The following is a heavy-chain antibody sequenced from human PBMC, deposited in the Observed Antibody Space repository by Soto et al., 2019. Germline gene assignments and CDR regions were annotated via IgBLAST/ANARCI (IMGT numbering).Heavy chain of an antibody. V-gene: IGHV1-69*01. CDR3: ARGFPYGSGSSDFIPHYYYYYGLDV. J-gene: IGHJ6*02. Sequence: QVQLVQSGAEVKKPGSSVKVSCKASGGTFTNYAFSWVRQAPGQGLEWMGGILPVLGTTNYAQKFQGRLTVSADEPTSTAYIDLSSLTSEDTAVYYCARGFPYGSGSSDFIPHYYYYYGLDVCGQGTTVTVSS. CDR2: ILPVLGTT. D-gene: IGHD3-10*01. CDR1: GGTFTNYA.